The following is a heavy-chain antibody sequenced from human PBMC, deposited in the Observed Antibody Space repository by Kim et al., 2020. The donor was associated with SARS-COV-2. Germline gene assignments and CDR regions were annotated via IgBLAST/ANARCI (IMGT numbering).Heavy chain of an antibody. CDR2: ISSSSSYT. Sequence: GGSLRLSCAASGFTFSDYYMSWIRQAPGKGLEWVSYISSSSSYTNYADSVKGRFTISRDNAKNSLYLQMNSLRAEDTAVYYCARDRIAAAGTWDDYYYGMDVWGQGTTVTVSS. J-gene: IGHJ6*02. CDR3: ARDRIAAAGTWDDYYYGMDV. CDR1: GFTFSDYY. D-gene: IGHD6-13*01. V-gene: IGHV3-11*05.